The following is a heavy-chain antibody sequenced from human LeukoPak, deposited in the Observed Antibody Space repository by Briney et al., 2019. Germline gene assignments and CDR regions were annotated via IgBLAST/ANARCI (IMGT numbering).Heavy chain of an antibody. CDR1: GYTFTSYG. CDR2: ISAYNGNT. J-gene: IGHJ4*02. CDR3: ARDRGIAAAGKLDY. D-gene: IGHD6-13*01. V-gene: IGHV1-18*01. Sequence: ASVKVSCKASGYTFTSYGISWVRQAPGQGLEWMGWISAYNGNTNYAQKLQGRVTMTTDTSTSTAYMELRSLRSNDTAVYYCARDRGIAAAGKLDYWGQGTLVTVSS.